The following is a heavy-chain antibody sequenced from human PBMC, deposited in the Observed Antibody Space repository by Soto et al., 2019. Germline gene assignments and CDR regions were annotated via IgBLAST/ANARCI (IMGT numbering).Heavy chain of an antibody. Sequence: ASVKVSCKASGYTFTVYYMHWVRQAPGQGLEWMGWINPNSGGTNYAQKFQGWVTMTRDTSISTTYMELSRLRSDDTAVYYCTGAYYDIDGYVVDPWGQGTSVTVSS. CDR3: TGAYYDIDGYVVDP. CDR2: INPNSGGT. V-gene: IGHV1-2*04. CDR1: GYTFTVYY. J-gene: IGHJ5*02. D-gene: IGHD3-22*01.